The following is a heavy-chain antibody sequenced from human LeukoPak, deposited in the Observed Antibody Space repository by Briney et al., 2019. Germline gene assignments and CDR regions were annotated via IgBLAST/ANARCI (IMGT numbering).Heavy chain of an antibody. CDR3: ARRSDYYDSSAYYY. CDR1: GYTFSSYD. V-gene: IGHV1-8*01. Sequence: ASVTVSCKASGYTFSSYDINWVRQATGQGLEWMGWINPNSGNTGYAPKFQGRVTMTRNTSIGTAYMELSSLRSEDTAVYYCARRSDYYDSSAYYYWGQGTLVPVSS. CDR2: INPNSGNT. D-gene: IGHD3-22*01. J-gene: IGHJ4*02.